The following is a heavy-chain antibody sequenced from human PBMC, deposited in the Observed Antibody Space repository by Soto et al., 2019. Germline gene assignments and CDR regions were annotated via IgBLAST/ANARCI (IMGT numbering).Heavy chain of an antibody. CDR1: GGTLSSYT. D-gene: IGHD1-26*01. CDR2: VIPQFGTA. CDR3: AREGFSGSYLPN. V-gene: IGHV1-69*01. J-gene: IGHJ4*02. Sequence: QVQLVQSGGEVKKPGSWVKISCKASGGTLSSYTFSWVRQAPGQELAWMGGVIPQFGTADYAQSFQGRPTITADQSTNTAYLDLSSLQSDDTAVYYCAREGFSGSYLPNWCQGTQVTVSS.